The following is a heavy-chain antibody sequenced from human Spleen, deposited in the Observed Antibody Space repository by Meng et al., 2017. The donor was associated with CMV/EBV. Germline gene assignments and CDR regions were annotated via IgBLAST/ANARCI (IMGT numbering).Heavy chain of an antibody. CDR1: GFTFSIYW. D-gene: IGHD2-8*01. J-gene: IGHJ6*02. V-gene: IGHV3-30*02. CDR2: IRYDGSNK. Sequence: GGSLRLSCAASGFTFSIYWMSWVRQAPGRGLEWVAFIRYDGSNKYYADSVKGRFTISRDNSKNTLYLQMNSLRAEDTAVYYCAKDPRCTNGVCYEGGYYYYYGMDVWGQGTTVTVSS. CDR3: AKDPRCTNGVCYEGGYYYYYGMDV.